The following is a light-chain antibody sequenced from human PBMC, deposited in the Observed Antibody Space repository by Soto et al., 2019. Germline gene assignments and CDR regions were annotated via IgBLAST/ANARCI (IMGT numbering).Light chain of an antibody. CDR3: QQYNYSPTT. CDR1: QSVNSWY. Sequence: EIVLTQSPGTLSLSPGERATLSCRASQSVNSWYLAWYQQKPGQAPRLLIYDASSRATGIPDRFSGSGSGPDFPLTFSRLEPEDFAVNYCQQYNYSPTTLGKGTKVNIK. J-gene: IGKJ1*01. V-gene: IGKV3-20*01. CDR2: DAS.